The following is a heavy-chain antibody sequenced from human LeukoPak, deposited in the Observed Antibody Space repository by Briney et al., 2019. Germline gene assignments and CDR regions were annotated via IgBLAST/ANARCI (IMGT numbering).Heavy chain of an antibody. D-gene: IGHD3-9*01. CDR1: GGSFSGYY. CDR3: ARALRYFDWSWAS. Sequence: SETLSLTCAVYGGSFSGYYWSWLCQPPGKGLEWIGEINHSGSTNYNPSLKSRVTISVDTSKNQFSLKLSSVTAADTAVYYCARALRYFDWSWASWGQGTLVAVSS. J-gene: IGHJ4*02. V-gene: IGHV4-34*01. CDR2: INHSGST.